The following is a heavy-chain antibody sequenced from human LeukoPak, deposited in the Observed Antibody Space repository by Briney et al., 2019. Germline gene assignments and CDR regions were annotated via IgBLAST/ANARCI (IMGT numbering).Heavy chain of an antibody. D-gene: IGHD4-23*01. J-gene: IGHJ3*02. Sequence: GGSLRLSCATSGFTFSSYGMHWVRQAPGKGLEWVAFIRYDGNNKYYADSVKGRFTISRDNSKNTLYLQMNSLRAEDTAVYHCAKVRWKLTSDAFDIWGQGIMVTVSS. V-gene: IGHV3-30*02. CDR2: IRYDGNNK. CDR3: AKVRWKLTSDAFDI. CDR1: GFTFSSYG.